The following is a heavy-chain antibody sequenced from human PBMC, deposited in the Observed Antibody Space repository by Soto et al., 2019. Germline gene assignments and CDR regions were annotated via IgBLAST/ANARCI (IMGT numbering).Heavy chain of an antibody. CDR3: ASLSLNIAAPDV. CDR1: GFTFSSYE. Sequence: GGSLRLSCAASGFTFSSYEMNWVRQSPGKGLEWVSYISSSGSTIYYADSVKGRFTISRGNAKNSLYLQMNSLRAEDTAVYYCASLSLNIAAPDVWGQGTTVTVSS. D-gene: IGHD6-6*01. CDR2: ISSSGSTI. V-gene: IGHV3-48*03. J-gene: IGHJ6*02.